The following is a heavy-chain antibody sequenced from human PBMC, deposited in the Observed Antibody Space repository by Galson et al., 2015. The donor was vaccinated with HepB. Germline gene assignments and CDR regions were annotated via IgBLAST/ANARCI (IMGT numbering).Heavy chain of an antibody. Sequence: SLRLSCAASGFTFSSYAMTWVRQAQGKGLEYVSAISSNGGSTYYADSVKGRFTISRDNSKNTLYLQMSSLRAEDTAVYYCVKGRYYYGSGSFDYWGQGTLVTVSS. CDR3: VKGRYYYGSGSFDY. J-gene: IGHJ4*02. V-gene: IGHV3-64D*06. D-gene: IGHD3-10*01. CDR2: ISSNGGST. CDR1: GFTFSSYA.